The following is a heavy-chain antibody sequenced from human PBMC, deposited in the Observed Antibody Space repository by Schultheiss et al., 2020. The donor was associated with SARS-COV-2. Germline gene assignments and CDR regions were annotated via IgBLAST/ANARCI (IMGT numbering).Heavy chain of an antibody. D-gene: IGHD2/OR15-2a*01. CDR2: ITPMFGTP. CDR3: AREPLKSYRIGGFYYYGMDV. Sequence: SVKVSCKASGGTFSSYPITWVRQAPGQGLEWMGGITPMFGTPSYAQKFQGRVTITADDSTTTAYMELSSLRSDDTAVYYCAREPLKSYRIGGFYYYGMDVWGQGTTVTVSS. V-gene: IGHV1-69*13. CDR1: GGTFSSYP. J-gene: IGHJ6*02.